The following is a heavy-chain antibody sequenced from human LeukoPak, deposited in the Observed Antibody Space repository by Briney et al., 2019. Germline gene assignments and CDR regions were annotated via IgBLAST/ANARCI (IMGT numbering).Heavy chain of an antibody. V-gene: IGHV1-2*02. D-gene: IGHD3-22*01. J-gene: IGHJ4*02. Sequence: ASVKVSCKASGHTFTGYYMHWVRQGPGQGLEWMGWINPNNGGTNYAQKFQGRVTMTRDTSISTAYMELSRLRSDDTAVYYCAMSHDYYDSSGYYYFDYWGQGTLVTVSS. CDR2: INPNNGGT. CDR3: AMSHDYYDSSGYYYFDY. CDR1: GHTFTGYY.